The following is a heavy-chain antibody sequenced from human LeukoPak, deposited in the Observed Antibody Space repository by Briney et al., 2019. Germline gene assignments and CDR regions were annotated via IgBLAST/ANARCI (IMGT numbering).Heavy chain of an antibody. J-gene: IGHJ4*02. Sequence: SETLSLTCTVSGGSVSSGSYYWSWIRQPPGKGLEWIGYIYYSGSTNYNPSLKSRVTISVDTSKNQFSLKLSSVTAADTAVYYSARQPGYCSGGSCHAPSGFDYWGQGTLVTVSS. CDR3: ARQPGYCSGGSCHAPSGFDY. V-gene: IGHV4-61*01. CDR1: GGSVSSGSYY. D-gene: IGHD2-15*01. CDR2: IYYSGST.